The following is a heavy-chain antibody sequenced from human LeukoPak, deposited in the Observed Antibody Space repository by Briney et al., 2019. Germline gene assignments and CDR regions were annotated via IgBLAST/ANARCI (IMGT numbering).Heavy chain of an antibody. Sequence: ASVKVSCKASGYTFTDYYIHWVRQAPGQGLEWMGWTNPNSDYTFYAQKFQGRVTLTRDTSISTVYMELTTLTSDDTALYYCAVAPGDYWGQGTLVSVSA. CDR2: TNPNSDYT. CDR3: AVAPGDY. V-gene: IGHV1-2*02. D-gene: IGHD2-21*01. J-gene: IGHJ4*02. CDR1: GYTFTDYY.